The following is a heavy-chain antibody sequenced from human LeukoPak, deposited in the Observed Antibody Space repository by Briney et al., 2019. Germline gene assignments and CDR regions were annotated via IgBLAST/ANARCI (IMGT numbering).Heavy chain of an antibody. D-gene: IGHD3-10*01. J-gene: IGHJ6*03. CDR3: ARARGSGPGYYYYMDV. V-gene: IGHV1-18*01. CDR1: GYTFTSYG. CDR2: ISAYNGNT. Sequence: GASVKVSCKASGYTFTSYGISWVRQSPGQGLEWMGWISAYNGNTNYAQKLQGRVTMTTDTSTSTAYMELRSLRSDDTAVYYCARARGSGPGYYYYMDVWGKGTTVTVSS.